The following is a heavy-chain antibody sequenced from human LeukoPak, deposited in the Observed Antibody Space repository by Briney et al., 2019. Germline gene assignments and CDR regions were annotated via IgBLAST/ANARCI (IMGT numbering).Heavy chain of an antibody. Sequence: GGSLRLSCAASGFTFSSYPMHWVRQTPGKGLEWVAVIWYDGSNQYYADSVKGRFTISRDNSKNTLYLQMSSLRAEDTAVYYCAANFDLWGQGTLVTVSS. CDR3: AANFDL. V-gene: IGHV3-33*03. CDR1: GFTFSSYP. J-gene: IGHJ4*02. CDR2: IWYDGSNQ.